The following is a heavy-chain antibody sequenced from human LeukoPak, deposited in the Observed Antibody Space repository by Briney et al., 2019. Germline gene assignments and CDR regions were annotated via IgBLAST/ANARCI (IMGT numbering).Heavy chain of an antibody. CDR1: GYTFTSSA. V-gene: IGHV7-4-1*02. J-gene: IGHJ6*02. CDR2: INTNTGNP. Sequence: ASVKVSCKASGYTFTSSALNWVRQAPGQGLEWMGWINTNTGNPTYAQGFTGRFVFSLDTSVSTAYLQISSLKAEDTAVYYCARAAGEKWLALYYYYYYGMDVWGQGTTVTVSS. D-gene: IGHD6-19*01. CDR3: ARAAGEKWLALYYYYYYGMDV.